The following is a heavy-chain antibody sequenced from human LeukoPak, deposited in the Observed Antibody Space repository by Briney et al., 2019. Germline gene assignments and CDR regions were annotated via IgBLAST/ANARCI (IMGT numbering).Heavy chain of an antibody. CDR3: AKERYSSSSLFAVTPFDY. J-gene: IGHJ4*02. Sequence: SGRSLRLSCAASGFTFSSYAMHWVRQAPGKGLEWVAVISYDGSNKYYADSVKGRFTISRDNSKNTLYLQMNSLRVEDTAVYYCAKERYSSSSLFAVTPFDYWGQGTRITVSS. V-gene: IGHV3-30-3*01. CDR2: ISYDGSNK. D-gene: IGHD6-13*01. CDR1: GFTFSSYA.